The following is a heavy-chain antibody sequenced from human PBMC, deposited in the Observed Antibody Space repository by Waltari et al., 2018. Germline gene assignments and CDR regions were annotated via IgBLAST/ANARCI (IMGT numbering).Heavy chain of an antibody. CDR2: IYYSGST. Sequence: QVQLQESGPGLVKPSETLSLTCTVSGGSISSYYWSWIRQPPGKGLEWIVYIYYSGSTNYNPSLKSRVTISVDTSKNQFSLKLSSVTAADTAVYYCARFSSSSYYFDYWGQGTLVTVSS. CDR1: GGSISSYY. J-gene: IGHJ4*02. D-gene: IGHD6-13*01. V-gene: IGHV4-59*01. CDR3: ARFSSSSYYFDY.